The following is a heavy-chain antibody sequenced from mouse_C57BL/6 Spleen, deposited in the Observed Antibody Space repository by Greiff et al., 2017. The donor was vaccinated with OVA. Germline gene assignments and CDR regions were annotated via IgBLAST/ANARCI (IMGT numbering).Heavy chain of an antibody. CDR3: AKESGGFAY. Sequence: VQLQQSGPELVKPGASVKISCKASGYAFSSSWMNWVKQRPGKGLEWIGRIYPGDGDTNYNGKFKGKATLTADKSSSTAYMQLSSLTSEDSAVYLCAKESGGFAYGGQGTLVTVSA. J-gene: IGHJ3*01. CDR2: IYPGDGDT. CDR1: GYAFSSSW. V-gene: IGHV1-82*01.